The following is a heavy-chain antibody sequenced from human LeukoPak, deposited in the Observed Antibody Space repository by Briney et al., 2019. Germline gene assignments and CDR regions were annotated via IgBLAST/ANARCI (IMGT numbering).Heavy chain of an antibody. CDR3: ARDPVYYDSSGYLSGAYFDY. D-gene: IGHD3-22*01. CDR2: ISYDGSNK. CDR1: GFTFSSHA. J-gene: IGHJ4*02. V-gene: IGHV3-30*04. Sequence: GGSLRLSCAASGFTFSSHAMHWVRQAPGKGLEWVAVISYDGSNKYYADSVKGRFTISRDNSKNTLYLQMNSLRAEDTAVYYCARDPVYYDSSGYLSGAYFDYWGQGTLVTVSS.